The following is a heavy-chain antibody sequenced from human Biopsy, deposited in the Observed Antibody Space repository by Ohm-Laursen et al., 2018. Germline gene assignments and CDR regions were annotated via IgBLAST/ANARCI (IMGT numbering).Heavy chain of an antibody. Sequence: PTQTLTLTGTLSGFSLTSHGMRVSWIRQPPGKALEWLARIDWGDYMYYITSLKTRLTITQDKHKNEVSFKMTNLDPVDTATYYCAGALRGSGGALMKDAFDIWGQGTMVTASS. D-gene: IGHD3-10*01. CDR3: AGALRGSGGALMKDAFDI. V-gene: IGHV2-70*04. J-gene: IGHJ3*02. CDR1: GFSLTSHGMR. CDR2: IDWGDYM.